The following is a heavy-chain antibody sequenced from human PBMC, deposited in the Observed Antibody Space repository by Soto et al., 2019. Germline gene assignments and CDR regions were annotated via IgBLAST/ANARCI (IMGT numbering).Heavy chain of an antibody. CDR2: ISGSGGST. CDR1: GFTFSSYA. J-gene: IGHJ4*02. D-gene: IGHD6-6*01. CDR3: AKPIGGGSSRYYFDY. Sequence: EVQLLESGGGLVQPGGSLRLSCAAYGFTFSSYAMSWVRQAPGKGLEWVSAISGSGGSTYYADSVKGRFTISRDNSKNTLYLQMNSLRAEDTAVYYCAKPIGGGSSRYYFDYWGQGTLVTVSS. V-gene: IGHV3-23*01.